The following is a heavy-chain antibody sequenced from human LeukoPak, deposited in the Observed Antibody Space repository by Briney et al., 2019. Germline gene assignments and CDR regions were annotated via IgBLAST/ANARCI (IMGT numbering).Heavy chain of an antibody. CDR2: IYYSGST. D-gene: IGHD3-3*01. CDR3: ARVPPYYDFWSGIFDY. J-gene: IGHJ4*02. Sequence: SETLSLTCTVSGGSISSYYWSWLRQPPGKGLEWVGYIYYSGSTNYIPSLKSRVTISVYTSKNQFSLKLSSVTAADTAVYYCARVPPYYDFWSGIFDYWGQGTLVTVSS. V-gene: IGHV4-59*01. CDR1: GGSISSYY.